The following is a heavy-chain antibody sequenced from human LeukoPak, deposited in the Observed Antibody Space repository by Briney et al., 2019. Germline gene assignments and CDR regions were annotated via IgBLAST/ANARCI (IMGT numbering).Heavy chain of an antibody. V-gene: IGHV3-21*01. Sequence: PGGSLRLSCAASGFTFSSYSMNWVRQAPGKGLEWVSSISSSSSYIYYADSVKGRFTISRDNAKNSLYLQMNSLRAEDTAVYYCARDGFKWLFGSYAFDIWGQGTMVTVSS. D-gene: IGHD3-22*01. CDR2: ISSSSSYI. J-gene: IGHJ3*02. CDR1: GFTFSSYS. CDR3: ARDGFKWLFGSYAFDI.